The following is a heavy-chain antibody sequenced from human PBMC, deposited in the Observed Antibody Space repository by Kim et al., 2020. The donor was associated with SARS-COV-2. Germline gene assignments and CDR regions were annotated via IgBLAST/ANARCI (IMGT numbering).Heavy chain of an antibody. CDR3: ARVKRRIAVAGTNAASSGYFDL. D-gene: IGHD6-19*01. V-gene: IGHV4-34*01. CDR2: INHSGST. J-gene: IGHJ2*01. CDR1: GGSFSGYY. Sequence: SETLSLTCAVYGGSFSGYYWSWIRQPPGKGLEWIGEINHSGSTNYNPSLKSRVTISVDTSKNQFSLKLSSVTAADTAVYYCARVKRRIAVAGTNAASSGYFDLWGRGTLVTVSS.